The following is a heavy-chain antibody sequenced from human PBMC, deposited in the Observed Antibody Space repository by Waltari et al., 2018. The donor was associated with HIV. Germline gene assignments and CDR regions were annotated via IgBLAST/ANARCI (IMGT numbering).Heavy chain of an antibody. CDR2: IRYDGSNK. J-gene: IGHJ6*02. CDR1: GLTFSSYG. D-gene: IGHD1-26*01. CDR3: AFPVGDYYYGMDV. Sequence: QVQLVEYGGGVVQPGGSLGLSCAASGLTFSSYGMPWIRQAPGKGLEWVAFIRYDGSNKYYADSVKGRFTISRDNSKNTLYLQMNSLRAEDTAVYYCAFPVGDYYYGMDVWGQGTTVTVSS. V-gene: IGHV3-30*02.